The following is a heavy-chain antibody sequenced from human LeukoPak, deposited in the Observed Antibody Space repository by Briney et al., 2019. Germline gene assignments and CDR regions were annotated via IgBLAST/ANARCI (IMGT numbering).Heavy chain of an antibody. J-gene: IGHJ2*01. D-gene: IGHD2-21*01. CDR3: ARGILWWKPAENWYFDL. CDR2: INHSGST. V-gene: IGHV4-34*01. Sequence: PSETLSLTCAVYGGSFSGYYWSWIRQPPGKGLECIGEINHSGSTNYNPSLKSRVTISVDTSKKQFSLKLSSVTAADTAVYYCARGILWWKPAENWYFDLWGRGTLVTVSS. CDR1: GGSFSGYY.